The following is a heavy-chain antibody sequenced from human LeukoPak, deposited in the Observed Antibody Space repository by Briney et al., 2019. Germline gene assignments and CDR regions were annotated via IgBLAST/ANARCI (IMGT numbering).Heavy chain of an antibody. CDR1: GYTFTSYG. Sequence: ASLKVSCKASGYTFTSYGISRVRQAPGQGLEWMGWISAYNGNTNYAQKLKGRVTMTTDTSTSTAYMELRSLRSDDTAVYYCARSWGLRYFDWLPQSPNFDYWGQGTLVTVSS. V-gene: IGHV1-18*01. D-gene: IGHD3-9*01. CDR2: ISAYNGNT. CDR3: ARSWGLRYFDWLPQSPNFDY. J-gene: IGHJ4*02.